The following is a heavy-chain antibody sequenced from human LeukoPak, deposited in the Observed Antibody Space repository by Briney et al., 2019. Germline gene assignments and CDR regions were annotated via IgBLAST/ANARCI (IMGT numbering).Heavy chain of an antibody. D-gene: IGHD6-6*01. CDR1: GFTFSTYW. J-gene: IGHJ2*01. V-gene: IGHV3-7*01. CDR3: ARAGYIAARPWYFGL. CDR2: IKQDGSEK. Sequence: GGSLRLSCAASGFTFSTYWMSWVRQAPGKGLEWVANIKQDGSEKYYVDSVKGRFTISRDNAKNSLYLQMNSLRAEGTAVYYCARAGYIAARPWYFGLWGRGTLVTVSS.